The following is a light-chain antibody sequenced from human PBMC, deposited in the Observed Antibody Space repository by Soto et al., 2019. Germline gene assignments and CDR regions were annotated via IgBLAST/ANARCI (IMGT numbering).Light chain of an antibody. V-gene: IGKV1-12*01. Sequence: DIQMTQSPSSLSASVGDRVTITCQASQDISNYLNWYQQKPGKAPKLLIYAASSLQSGVPSRFSGSGYGTEFTLTISSLQPEDSATYYCQQADSFPLTFGGGTEVAI. J-gene: IGKJ4*01. CDR1: QDISNY. CDR3: QQADSFPLT. CDR2: AAS.